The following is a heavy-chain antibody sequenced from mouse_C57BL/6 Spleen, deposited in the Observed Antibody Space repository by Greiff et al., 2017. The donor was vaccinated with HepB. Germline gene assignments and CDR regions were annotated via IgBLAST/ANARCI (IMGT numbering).Heavy chain of an antibody. CDR2: IRNKANGYTT. D-gene: IGHD1-1*01. Sequence: EVKLMESGGGLVQPGGSLSLSCAASGFTFTDYYMSWVRQPPGKALEWLGFIRNKANGYTTEYSASVKGRFTISRDNSQSILYLQMNALRAEDSATYYCARYNYYGSSRYWYFDVWGTGTTVTVSS. CDR1: GFTFTDYY. J-gene: IGHJ1*03. V-gene: IGHV7-3*01. CDR3: ARYNYYGSSRYWYFDV.